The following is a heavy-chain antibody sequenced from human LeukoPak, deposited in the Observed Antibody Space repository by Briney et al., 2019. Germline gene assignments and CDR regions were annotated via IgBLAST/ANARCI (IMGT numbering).Heavy chain of an antibody. Sequence: PGGSLRLSCAASGFTCENYAMYWVRQPPGKGLEWVSGISWNSGNIGYADSVKGRFTISRDNAKNYLYLQMNSLRAEDTALYYCAKEKGPYGSGRGDWFDTWGQGTLVTVSS. CDR2: ISWNSGNI. V-gene: IGHV3-9*01. D-gene: IGHD3-10*01. J-gene: IGHJ5*02. CDR1: GFTCENYA. CDR3: AKEKGPYGSGRGDWFDT.